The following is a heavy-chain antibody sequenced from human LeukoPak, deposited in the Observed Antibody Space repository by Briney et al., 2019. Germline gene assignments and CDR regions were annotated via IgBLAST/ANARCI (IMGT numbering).Heavy chain of an antibody. CDR3: ARISLRAFDV. J-gene: IGHJ3*01. CDR2: ISGSGGST. Sequence: GGSLRLSCAASGFTFSSYAMSWVRQAPGKGLEWVSAISGSGGSTYYADSVKGRLTISRDNSKNTLSLLLSSLRADDTAIYYCARISLRAFDVWGQGTTVTVSS. CDR1: GFTFSSYA. V-gene: IGHV3-23*01. D-gene: IGHD2/OR15-2a*01.